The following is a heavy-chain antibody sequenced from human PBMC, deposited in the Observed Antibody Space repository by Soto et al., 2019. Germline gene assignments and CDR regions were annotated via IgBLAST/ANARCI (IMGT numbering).Heavy chain of an antibody. D-gene: IGHD6-19*01. CDR2: IYYSGST. V-gene: IGHV4-31*03. J-gene: IGHJ4*02. CDR3: ASLLKGGGWYRHY. CDR1: GGSISSVGDC. Sequence: PSLPLSLTCTVTGGSISSVGDCWSCIRQQPGKGLEWIGYIYYSGSTYYNPFLKSRVTISVDTSKNQFSLKLSSVTAADTAVYYCASLLKGGGWYRHYWGQGTLVTVSS.